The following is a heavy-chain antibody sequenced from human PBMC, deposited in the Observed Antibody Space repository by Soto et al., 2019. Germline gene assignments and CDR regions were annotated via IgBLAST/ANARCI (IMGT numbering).Heavy chain of an antibody. V-gene: IGHV3-23*01. CDR2: ISGSGDST. D-gene: IGHD2-15*01. J-gene: IGHJ4*02. CDR3: AKDRRYCSGGSCYIFDD. Sequence: AGGSLRLSCAASGFTFSSYAMSWVRQAPGKGLEWVSGISGSGDSTYNADSVKGRFTISRDNSKNTLYLRMNSLRAEDTAVYYCAKDRRYCSGGSCYIFDDWGQGTLVTVSS. CDR1: GFTFSSYA.